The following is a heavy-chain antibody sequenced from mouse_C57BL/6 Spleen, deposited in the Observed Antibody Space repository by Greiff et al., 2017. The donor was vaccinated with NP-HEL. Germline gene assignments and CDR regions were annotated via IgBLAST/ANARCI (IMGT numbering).Heavy chain of an antibody. Sequence: EVQLVESGGDLVKPGGSLKLSCAASGFTFSSYGMSWVRQTPDKRLEWVATISSGGSYTYYPDSVKGRFTISRDNAKNTLYLQMSSLKSEDTAMYYCARMDDYDVFAYWGQGTLVTVSA. CDR2: ISSGGSYT. CDR1: GFTFSSYG. J-gene: IGHJ3*01. CDR3: ARMDDYDVFAY. D-gene: IGHD2-4*01. V-gene: IGHV5-6*01.